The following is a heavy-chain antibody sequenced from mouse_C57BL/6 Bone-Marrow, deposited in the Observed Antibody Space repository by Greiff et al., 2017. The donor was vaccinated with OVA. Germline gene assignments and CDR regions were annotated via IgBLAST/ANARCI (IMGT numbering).Heavy chain of an antibody. V-gene: IGHV1-47*01. D-gene: IGHD2-4*01. CDR3: ARPGDYDGDWFAY. CDR1: GYTFTTYP. J-gene: IGHJ3*01. CDR2: FHPYNDDT. Sequence: VKLQESGAELVKPGASVKMSCKASGYTFTTYPIEWMKQNHGKSLEWIGNFHPYNDDTKYNEKFKGKATLTVEKSSSTVYLELSRLTSDDSAVYYCARPGDYDGDWFAYWGQGTLVTGSA.